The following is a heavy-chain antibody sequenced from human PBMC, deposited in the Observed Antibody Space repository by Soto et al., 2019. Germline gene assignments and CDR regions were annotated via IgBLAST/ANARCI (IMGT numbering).Heavy chain of an antibody. V-gene: IGHV3-53*02. D-gene: IGHD3-22*01. J-gene: IGHJ4*02. Sequence: EVQLVETGGGLIQPGGSLRLSCAASGFTVSSNYMSWVRQAPGQGLEWVSFIYSGGRTYYADSVKGRFTISRDNSKNTLYLQMNSLRAEVTAVYYCAREAISSDYFDYWGQGTLVIVSS. CDR1: GFTVSSNY. CDR2: IYSGGRT. CDR3: AREAISSDYFDY.